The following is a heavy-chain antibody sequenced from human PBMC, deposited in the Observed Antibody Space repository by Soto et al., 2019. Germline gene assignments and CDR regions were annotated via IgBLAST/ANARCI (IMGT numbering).Heavy chain of an antibody. V-gene: IGHV4-31*03. J-gene: IGHJ5*02. D-gene: IGHD2-15*01. CDR3: AREILVVADTDNWCDP. CDR1: GGSISSGCYY. Sequence: QVQLQESGPGLVKPSQTLSLTCTVSGGSISSGCYYWSLIRQHPGTGLEWIGYIYYSGSTYYNPSLKSRVTISVDTSKNQLSLKLSSVTAADTAVYYCAREILVVADTDNWCDPWGQGTLVTVSS. CDR2: IYYSGST.